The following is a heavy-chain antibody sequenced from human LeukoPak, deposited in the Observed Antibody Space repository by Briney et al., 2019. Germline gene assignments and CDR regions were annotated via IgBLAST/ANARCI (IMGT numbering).Heavy chain of an antibody. D-gene: IGHD1-1*01. Sequence: SGTTLVNPTQTPTLTCTFSGFSLSTSGVGVGWIRQPPGKALEWLALIYWDEDKRYSPSLKSRLTITKDTSKTQVVLTMTNMDPVDTATYYCAHSHLYNWNQSPFDYWGQGTLVTVSS. CDR2: IYWDEDK. CDR1: GFSLSTSGVG. V-gene: IGHV2-5*02. J-gene: IGHJ4*02. CDR3: AHSHLYNWNQSPFDY.